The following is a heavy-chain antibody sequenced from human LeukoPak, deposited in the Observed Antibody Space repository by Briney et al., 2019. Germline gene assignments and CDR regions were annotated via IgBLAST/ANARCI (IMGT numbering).Heavy chain of an antibody. V-gene: IGHV3-7*01. CDR1: GFTFSSYW. CDR2: IKQDGSEK. D-gene: IGHD4-17*01. J-gene: IGHJ6*03. CDR3: ARELIMTTVAINYYYYMDV. Sequence: GGSLRLSCAASGFTFSSYWMSWVRQAPGKGLEWVANIKQDGSEKYYVDSVKGRFTISRDNAKNSLYLQMNSLRAEDTAVYYCARELIMTTVAINYYYYMDVWGKGTTVTVSS.